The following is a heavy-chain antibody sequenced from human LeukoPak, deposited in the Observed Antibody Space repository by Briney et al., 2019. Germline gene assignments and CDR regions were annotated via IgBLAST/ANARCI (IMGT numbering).Heavy chain of an antibody. Sequence: GASVKVSCKASGYTFTSYYMHWVRQAPGQGLEWMGIINPSGGSTSYAQIFQGRVTMTRDTSTSTVYMELSSLRSEETAVYYCARGRLPYCGGDCFSGYFDYWGQGALVTVSS. D-gene: IGHD2-21*02. CDR2: INPSGGST. CDR3: ARGRLPYCGGDCFSGYFDY. V-gene: IGHV1-46*01. J-gene: IGHJ4*02. CDR1: GYTFTSYY.